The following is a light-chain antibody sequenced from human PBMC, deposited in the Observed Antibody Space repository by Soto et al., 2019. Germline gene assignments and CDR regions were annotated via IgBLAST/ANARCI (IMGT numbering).Light chain of an antibody. J-gene: IGKJ1*01. V-gene: IGKV3D-7*01. CDR1: QSVSSSH. CDR2: GAS. Sequence: EIVLTQSPGTLSLSPGERATLSCRASQSVSSSHLAWYQQKPGQAPRLLIYGASTRATGIPARFSGSGSGTDFTLTISSLQPEDFAVYYCQQDYNLPRTFGQGTKVDIK. CDR3: QQDYNLPRT.